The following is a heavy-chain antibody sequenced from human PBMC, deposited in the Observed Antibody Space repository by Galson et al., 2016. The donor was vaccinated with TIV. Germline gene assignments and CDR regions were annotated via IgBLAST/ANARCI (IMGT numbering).Heavy chain of an antibody. CDR1: GFTFSKFD. Sequence: SLRLSCAASGFTFSKFDMHWVRQAPGKGLEWAAVISYDGKNTYLADSVKGRFTISRDNSKSTLYLHLSSLRADDTAVYYCAKKGGLDVWGQGTTVTVSS. V-gene: IGHV3-30*18. CDR2: ISYDGKNT. J-gene: IGHJ6*01. CDR3: AKKGGLDV.